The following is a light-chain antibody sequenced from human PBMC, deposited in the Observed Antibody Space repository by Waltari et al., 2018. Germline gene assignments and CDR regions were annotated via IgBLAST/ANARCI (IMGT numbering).Light chain of an antibody. Sequence: DIQMTQSPSTLSASVGARVPITCLASQSISSWLAWYQKKPGKAPKLLIYKASSLESGVPSRFSGSGSGTEFTLTISSLQPDDFATYYCQQYNSFWTFGQGTKVEIK. CDR3: QQYNSFWT. J-gene: IGKJ1*01. V-gene: IGKV1-5*03. CDR1: QSISSW. CDR2: KAS.